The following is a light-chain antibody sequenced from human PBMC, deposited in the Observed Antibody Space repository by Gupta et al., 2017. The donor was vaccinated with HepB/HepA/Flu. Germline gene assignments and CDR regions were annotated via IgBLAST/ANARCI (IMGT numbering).Light chain of an antibody. CDR1: KNITKD. J-gene: IGKJ4*01. CDR2: AAS. CDR3: T. V-gene: IGKV1-39*01. Sequence: DIQMTQSPSSLSASVGDGVTITCRASKNITKDLNCYQQKPGKAPDLRIYAASSLQSGVPSGFSGSGSGTECTLAISSLRPEVVENSFLTFGGGPKVEIK.